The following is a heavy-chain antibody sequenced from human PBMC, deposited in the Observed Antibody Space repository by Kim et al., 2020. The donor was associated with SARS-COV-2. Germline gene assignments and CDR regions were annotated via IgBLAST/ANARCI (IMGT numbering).Heavy chain of an antibody. CDR2: ISSSGSTI. CDR1: GFTFSDYY. V-gene: IGHV3-11*01. Sequence: GGSLRLSCAPSGFTFSDYYMSWIRQAPGKGLEWVSYISSSGSTIYYADSVKGRFTISMDNAKNSLYLQMNSLRAEDTAVYYCATTPTYRSYFDYWGQGTLVTVSS. J-gene: IGHJ4*02. CDR3: ATTPTYRSYFDY.